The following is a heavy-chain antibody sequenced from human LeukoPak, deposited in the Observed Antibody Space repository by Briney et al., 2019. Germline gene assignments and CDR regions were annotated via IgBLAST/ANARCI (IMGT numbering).Heavy chain of an antibody. Sequence: GASVKVSCKASGYTFTSYYMHWVRQAPGQGLEWMGWINPNSGGTNYAQKFQGWVTMTRDTSISTAYMELSRLRSDDTAVYYCARESVGGGFDYWGQGTLVTVSS. D-gene: IGHD3-16*01. CDR2: INPNSGGT. CDR1: GYTFTSYY. CDR3: ARESVGGGFDY. V-gene: IGHV1-2*04. J-gene: IGHJ4*02.